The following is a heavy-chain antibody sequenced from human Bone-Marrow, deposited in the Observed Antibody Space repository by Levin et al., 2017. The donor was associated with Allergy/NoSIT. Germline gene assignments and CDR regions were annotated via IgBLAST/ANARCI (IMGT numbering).Heavy chain of an antibody. Sequence: GGSLRLSCAASGFTFRNYNMNWVRQAPGKGLEWLSYISRGSSSTYYADSVKGRFTISRDDAKKLLYLQMNSLRDEDTAVYYCAREYSEYHYGMDVWGQGTTVTVSS. J-gene: IGHJ6*02. CDR3: AREYSEYHYGMDV. CDR1: GFTFRNYN. V-gene: IGHV3-48*02. D-gene: IGHD4-11*01. CDR2: ISRGSSST.